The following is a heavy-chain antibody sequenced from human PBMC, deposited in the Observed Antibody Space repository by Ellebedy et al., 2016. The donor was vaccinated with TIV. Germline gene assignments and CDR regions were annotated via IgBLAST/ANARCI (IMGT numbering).Heavy chain of an antibody. V-gene: IGHV3-74*01. CDR3: ARDPYGARPGD. Sequence: GESLKISCAASGFTISSSWMHWVRQVPGKGLVWVSRIKSDGSSTSYADSVKGRFTISRDNAQNTLYLQMNSLRAEDTAVYYCARDPYGARPGDWGQGTLVTVSS. D-gene: IGHD4-17*01. J-gene: IGHJ4*02. CDR1: GFTISSSW. CDR2: IKSDGSST.